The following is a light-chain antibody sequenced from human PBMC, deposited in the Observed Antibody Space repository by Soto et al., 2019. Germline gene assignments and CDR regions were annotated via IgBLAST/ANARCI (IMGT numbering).Light chain of an antibody. CDR1: SSDVGAYNY. Sequence: QSVLTQPASVSGSLGQSITISCTGTSSDVGAYNYVSWYQQQPGKAPKLMISEVSNRPSGVSNRFSGSKPGNTASLIISGLQAEDEADYYCCSFTSITTYVFGTGTKVTV. CDR3: CSFTSITTYV. J-gene: IGLJ1*01. V-gene: IGLV2-14*01. CDR2: EVS.